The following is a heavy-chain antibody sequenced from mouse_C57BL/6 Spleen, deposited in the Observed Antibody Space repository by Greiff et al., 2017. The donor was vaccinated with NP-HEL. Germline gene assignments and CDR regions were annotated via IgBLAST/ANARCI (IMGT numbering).Heavy chain of an antibody. V-gene: IGHV1-54*01. Sequence: VQLQQSRAELVRPGTSVKVSCKASGYAFTNYLIEWVKQRPGQGLEWIGVINPGSGGTNYNEKFKGKATLTADKSSSTAYMQLSSLTSEDSAVYFCARRGITTGAMDYWGQGTSVTVSS. CDR3: ARRGITTGAMDY. J-gene: IGHJ4*01. CDR1: GYAFTNYL. CDR2: INPGSGGT. D-gene: IGHD1-1*01.